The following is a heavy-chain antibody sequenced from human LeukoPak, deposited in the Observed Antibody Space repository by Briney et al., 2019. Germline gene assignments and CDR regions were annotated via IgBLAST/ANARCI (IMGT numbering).Heavy chain of an antibody. CDR1: GFTFSSYG. CDR2: IKQDGSDK. Sequence: GGSLRLSCAASGFTFSSYGMHWVRQAPGQGLESVANIKQDGSDKYYVDSVKGRFTISRDNAKNSLYLQMNSLRVEDTAVYYCARKSSSLGYYFDYWGQGTLVTVSS. CDR3: ARKSSSLGYYFDY. D-gene: IGHD6-6*01. J-gene: IGHJ4*02. V-gene: IGHV3-7*01.